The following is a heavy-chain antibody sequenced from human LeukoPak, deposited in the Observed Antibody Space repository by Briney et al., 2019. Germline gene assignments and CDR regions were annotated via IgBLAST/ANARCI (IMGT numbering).Heavy chain of an antibody. CDR1: VGSFSDYY. CDR3: ARGHRIMVFGVLLWKAFDL. CDR2: INHSGST. Sequence: SETLSLTCAVYVGSFSDYYWSWLRQPPGQGLEWIGEINHSGSTNYNPSLKSRVTMPVDTSKNQFSLKLSSVAAADTAVYYCARGHRIMVFGVLLWKAFDLWGQGTMVTVSS. D-gene: IGHD3/OR15-3a*01. J-gene: IGHJ3*01. V-gene: IGHV4-34*01.